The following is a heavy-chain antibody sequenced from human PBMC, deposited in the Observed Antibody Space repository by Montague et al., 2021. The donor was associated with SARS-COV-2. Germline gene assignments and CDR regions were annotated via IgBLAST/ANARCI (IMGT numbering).Heavy chain of an antibody. V-gene: IGHV4-61*05. CDR3: ARTYYDILTGYYNRGALDI. CDR1: GGSISSSSYY. CDR2: IYYSGST. Sequence: SETLSLTCTVSGGSISSSSYYWGWIRQPPGKGLEWIGYIYYSGSTNYNPSLKSRVTISVDTSKNQFSLKLSSVTAADTAVYYCARTYYDILTGYYNRGALDIWGQGTMVTVSS. J-gene: IGHJ3*02. D-gene: IGHD3-9*01.